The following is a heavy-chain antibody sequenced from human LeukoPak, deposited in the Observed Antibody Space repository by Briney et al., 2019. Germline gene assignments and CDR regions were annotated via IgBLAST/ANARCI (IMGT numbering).Heavy chain of an antibody. Sequence: RAGGSLRLSCVASGLSISGQWMNWVRQAPGQGLEWVANIKHDGSGEYCVDSVKGRFTISRDDGRNSVSLQMNSVRAEDTAVYYCGYTNNFYHWGQGTLVVVSS. CDR2: IKHDGSGE. D-gene: IGHD3-16*02. CDR1: GLSISGQW. J-gene: IGHJ4*02. V-gene: IGHV3-7*01. CDR3: GYTNNFYH.